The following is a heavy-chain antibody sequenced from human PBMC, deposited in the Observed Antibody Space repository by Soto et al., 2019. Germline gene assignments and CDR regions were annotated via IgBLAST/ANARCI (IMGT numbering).Heavy chain of an antibody. CDR3: ARFSGSYFDY. CDR2: IYHTGSS. V-gene: IGHV4-30-2*01. Sequence: SETLSLTCAVSGVSISSGVYSWSWIRHPPGKGLEWIGYIYHTGSSYDNPSLKSRLTISIDRSKNQISLKLRSVTAADTAMYYCARFSGSYFDYWGQGTLVTVSS. CDR1: GVSISSGVYS. D-gene: IGHD1-26*01. J-gene: IGHJ4*02.